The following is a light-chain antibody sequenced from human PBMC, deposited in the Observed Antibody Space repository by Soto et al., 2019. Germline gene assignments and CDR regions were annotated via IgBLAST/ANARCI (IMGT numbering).Light chain of an antibody. V-gene: IGLV2-14*01. CDR3: SSYTTTSTLDYV. CDR2: EGS. Sequence: QSVLTQPASVSGSPGQSITISCTGTSSDVGGYNYVSWYQHHPGKAPKLMIYEGSNRPSGVSDRFSGSKSGNTASLTISGLQAEDEADYYCSSYTTTSTLDYVFGTGTKVTVL. J-gene: IGLJ1*01. CDR1: SSDVGGYNY.